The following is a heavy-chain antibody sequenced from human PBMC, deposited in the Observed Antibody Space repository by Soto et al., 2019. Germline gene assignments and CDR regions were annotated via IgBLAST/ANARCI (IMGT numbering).Heavy chain of an antibody. J-gene: IGHJ4*02. V-gene: IGHV4-59*01. CDR2: IYDSGST. D-gene: IGHD2-2*01. CDR1: GGSISGYY. CDR3: AREEGRYCTTTSCYGSRGIDY. Sequence: SETLSLTWSVSGGSISGYYWSWIRQPPGKGLAWIGYIYDSGSTNYNSSLKSRVTISVDTSKNQFSLKLSSVTAADTAVYYCAREEGRYCTTTSCYGSRGIDYWGQGTLVTVSS.